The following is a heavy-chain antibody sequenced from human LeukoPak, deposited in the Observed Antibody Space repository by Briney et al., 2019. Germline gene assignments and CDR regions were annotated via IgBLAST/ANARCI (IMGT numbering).Heavy chain of an antibody. CDR2: ISTSGSTI. Sequence: GGSLRLSCAASGFTFSDYYMSWIRQAPGKGLEWVSYISTSGSTIYYADSVKGRFTISRDNAKNSLYLQMNSLRAEDTAVYYCASQKDYGDYYFDPWGQGTPGTLSS. V-gene: IGHV3-11*04. J-gene: IGHJ4*02. D-gene: IGHD4-17*01. CDR1: GFTFSDYY. CDR3: ASQKDYGDYYFDP.